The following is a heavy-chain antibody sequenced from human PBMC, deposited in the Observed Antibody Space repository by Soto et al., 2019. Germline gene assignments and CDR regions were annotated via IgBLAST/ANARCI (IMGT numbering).Heavy chain of an antibody. CDR1: GFAFSSSS. J-gene: IGHJ4*02. D-gene: IGHD2-2*01. V-gene: IGHV3-7*01. Sequence: EVQLVESGGGLVQPGGSLRLSCAASGFAFSSSSMSWVRQAPGKGLEWVANIKQDGSEKYYVDSVKGRFTISRDNAKNSLYLQMNSRRDEDTAVYYCAREGRGYCSSTSCPGIWGQGTLVTVSS. CDR2: IKQDGSEK. CDR3: AREGRGYCSSTSCPGI.